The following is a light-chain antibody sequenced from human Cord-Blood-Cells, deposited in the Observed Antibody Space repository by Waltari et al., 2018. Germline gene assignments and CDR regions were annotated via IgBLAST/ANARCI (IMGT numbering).Light chain of an antibody. J-gene: IGLJ3*02. Sequence: TISCTGSSSNIGAGYDVHWYQQLPGTAPKLLIYGNSNRPSGVPDRFSGSKPGTSASLAITGLQAEDEADYYCQSYDSSLSGWVFGGGTKLTVL. CDR2: GNS. V-gene: IGLV1-40*01. CDR3: QSYDSSLSGWV. CDR1: SSNIGAGYD.